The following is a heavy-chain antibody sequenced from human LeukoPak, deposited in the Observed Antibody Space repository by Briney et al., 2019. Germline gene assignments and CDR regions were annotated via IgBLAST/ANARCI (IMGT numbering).Heavy chain of an antibody. V-gene: IGHV3-30*04. J-gene: IGHJ4*02. CDR2: ISYDGSNK. CDR3: ARLREIPVFGVVTKSTSYFDY. D-gene: IGHD3-3*01. Sequence: HSGGSLRLSCAVSGFTFSTYTMHWVRQAPGKGLEWVAVISYDGSNKYYADSVKGRFTISRDNAKNSLYLQMNSLRAEDTAVYYCARLREIPVFGVVTKSTSYFDYWGQGTLVTVSS. CDR1: GFTFSTYT.